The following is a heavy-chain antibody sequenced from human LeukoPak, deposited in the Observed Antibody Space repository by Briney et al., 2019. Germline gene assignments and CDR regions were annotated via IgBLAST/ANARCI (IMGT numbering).Heavy chain of an antibody. CDR1: SGSISSYY. Sequence: SETLSLTCTVSSGSISSYYWSWIRQPPGKGLDWIGYIYYSGSTNYNPSLKSRVTISVDTSKNQFSLKLSSVTAADTAVYYCAREPLGETFDYWGQGTLVTVSS. CDR3: AREPLGETFDY. CDR2: IYYSGST. J-gene: IGHJ4*02. V-gene: IGHV4-59*12. D-gene: IGHD3-10*01.